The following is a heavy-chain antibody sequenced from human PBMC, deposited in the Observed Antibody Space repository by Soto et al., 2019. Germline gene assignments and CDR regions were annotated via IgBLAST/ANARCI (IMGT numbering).Heavy chain of an antibody. V-gene: IGHV4-31*03. J-gene: IGHJ4*02. CDR3: ARAPGGSKTPDFDY. CDR1: YGYLSSRTYY. CDR2: IYYSGNT. D-gene: IGHD2-2*01. Sequence: SQPMPLTCTVSYGYLSSRTYYWICKRKPPGKGLEWIGYIYYSGNTYYNPSLKSRVTISVDTSKNQFSLKLSSVTAADTAVYYCARAPGGSKTPDFDYWGQGTLVTVSS.